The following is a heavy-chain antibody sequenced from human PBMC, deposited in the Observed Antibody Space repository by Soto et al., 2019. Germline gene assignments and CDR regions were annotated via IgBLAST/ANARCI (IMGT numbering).Heavy chain of an antibody. J-gene: IGHJ4*02. Sequence: VSVKVCCKACGYTFTSYARQWVRQAPGQRLEWMGWINAGNGNTKYSQKFQGRVTITRDTSASTAYMELSSLRSEDTAVYYCARGPGGPDGPGDYWGQGTLVTVSS. CDR2: INAGNGNT. CDR3: ARGPGGPDGPGDY. V-gene: IGHV1-3*01. CDR1: GYTFTSYA. D-gene: IGHD2-15*01.